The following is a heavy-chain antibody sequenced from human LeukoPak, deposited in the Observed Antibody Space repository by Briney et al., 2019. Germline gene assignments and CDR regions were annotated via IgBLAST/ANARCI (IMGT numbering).Heavy chain of an antibody. CDR2: IIPIFGIA. CDR1: GGTFSSYA. Sequence: SVKVSCKASGGTFSSYAISWVRQAPGQGLEWMGRIIPIFGIANHAQKFQGRVTITADKSTSTAYMELSSLRSEDTAVYYCARYSGYNSFDYWGQGTLVTVSS. D-gene: IGHD5-12*01. CDR3: ARYSGYNSFDY. J-gene: IGHJ4*02. V-gene: IGHV1-69*04.